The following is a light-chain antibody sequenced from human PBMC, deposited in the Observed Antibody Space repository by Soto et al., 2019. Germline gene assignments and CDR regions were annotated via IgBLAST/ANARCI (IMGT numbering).Light chain of an antibody. CDR1: QSVSSSY. V-gene: IGKV3-20*01. J-gene: IGKJ5*01. CDR2: GAS. Sequence: EIVLTQSPGTLSLSPGERATLSCRASQSVSSSYLAWYQQKPGQAPRLLIYGASSRGTGIPDRFSGSGSGTDFTLSISRLEPEDLAVYYCKQYGSSPATFGQGTRLESK. CDR3: KQYGSSPAT.